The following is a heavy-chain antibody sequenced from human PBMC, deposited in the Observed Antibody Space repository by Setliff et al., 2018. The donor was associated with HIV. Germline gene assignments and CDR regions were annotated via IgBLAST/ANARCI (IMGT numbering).Heavy chain of an antibody. CDR2: IYFTGSS. CDR1: GGSISTYY. Sequence: SETLSLTCTVSGGSISTYYWSWIRQPPEKGLEWIGSIYFTGSSDNNPSLKSRVTLSVDTSKHQFSLKLSSVTAADTAVYYCARVQMAYAAFDVWGQGTMVTVS. J-gene: IGHJ3*01. CDR3: ARVQMAYAAFDV. D-gene: IGHD4-17*01. V-gene: IGHV4-59*01.